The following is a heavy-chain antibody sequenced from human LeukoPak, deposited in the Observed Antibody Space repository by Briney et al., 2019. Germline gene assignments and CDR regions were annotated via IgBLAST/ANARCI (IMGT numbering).Heavy chain of an antibody. V-gene: IGHV1-69*04. CDR2: IIPILGAA. CDR3: ATDGTISCYKCFDH. J-gene: IGHJ4*01. D-gene: IGHD3-10*01. Sequence: KVSCKASGGAFTSYAISWVRQAPGQGLEWMGRIIPILGAADYAQNFQGRVTITADKSTGTAYMELSSLRSEDTAIYYCATDGTISCYKCFDHWGQGSLATVSS. CDR1: GGAFTSYA.